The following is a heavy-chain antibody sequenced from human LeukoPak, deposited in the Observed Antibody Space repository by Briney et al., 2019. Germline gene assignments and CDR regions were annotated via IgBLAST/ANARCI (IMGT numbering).Heavy chain of an antibody. CDR2: ISSSSSYI. V-gene: IGHV3-21*01. Sequence: KTGGSLRLSXAASGFTFSSYSMNWVGQAPGKGLEWVSSISSSSSYIYYADSVKGRFTISRDNAKNSLYLQMNSLRAEDTAVYYCARGRGYYFDYWGQGTLVTVSS. J-gene: IGHJ4*02. D-gene: IGHD3-16*01. CDR3: ARGRGYYFDY. CDR1: GFTFSSYS.